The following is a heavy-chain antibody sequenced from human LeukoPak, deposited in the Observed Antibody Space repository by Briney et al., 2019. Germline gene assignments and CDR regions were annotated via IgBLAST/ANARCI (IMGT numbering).Heavy chain of an antibody. J-gene: IGHJ4*02. V-gene: IGHV3-48*01. CDR3: AREVFYGSGSPRLDY. D-gene: IGHD3-10*01. CDR1: GFTLSIYE. Sequence: GVSLTLLCAPSGFTLSIYEVKWARHARGEGLVWVSYICISSRTIYYADSVKGRFTISRDNAKNSPYMQMNSLRAEDTAVYYCAREVFYGSGSPRLDYWGQGTLVTVSS. CDR2: ICISSRTI.